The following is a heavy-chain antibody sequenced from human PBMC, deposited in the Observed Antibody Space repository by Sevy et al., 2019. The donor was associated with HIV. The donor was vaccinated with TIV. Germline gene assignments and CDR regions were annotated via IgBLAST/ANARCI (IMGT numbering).Heavy chain of an antibody. D-gene: IGHD6-13*01. J-gene: IGHJ6*03. V-gene: IGHV3-74*01. Sequence: GGSLRLSCAASGFTFSSYWMHWVRQAPGKGLVWVSRINSDGSSTSYADSVKGRFTISRDNAKNTLYLQMNSLRAEDTAVYYCARDQVAAAANYYYYYYMDVWGKWTTVTVSS. CDR3: ARDQVAAAANYYYYYYMDV. CDR2: INSDGSST. CDR1: GFTFSSYW.